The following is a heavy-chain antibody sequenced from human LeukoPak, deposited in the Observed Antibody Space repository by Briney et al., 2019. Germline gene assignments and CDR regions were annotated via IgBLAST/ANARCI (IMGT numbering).Heavy chain of an antibody. CDR2: LSGRGGST. CDR3: ARDRGMTVRAWYFDF. J-gene: IGHJ4*02. D-gene: IGHD3-10*01. V-gene: IGHV3-23*01. Sequence: GGSLRLSCTASVFTFSDYAMNWVRQARGKGLEWVSGLSGRGGSTYYADSVKGRFTISRDNSKNTLYLQMNTLRADDTAVYYCARDRGMTVRAWYFDFWGLGTLVTVSS. CDR1: VFTFSDYA.